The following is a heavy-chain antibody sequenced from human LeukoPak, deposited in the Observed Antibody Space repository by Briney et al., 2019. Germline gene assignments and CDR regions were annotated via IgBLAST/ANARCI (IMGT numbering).Heavy chain of an antibody. D-gene: IGHD5-18*01. CDR2: IYTSGST. J-gene: IGHJ4*02. CDR3: AGSGYSYALGY. CDR1: GGSISSGSYY. V-gene: IGHV4-61*02. Sequence: SETLSLTCTVSGGSISSGSYYWRWIRQPAGKGLEWIGRIYTSGSTNYNPSLKSRITISVDTPKNQFSLKLSSVTAADTAVYYCAGSGYSYALGYWGQGTLVTVSS.